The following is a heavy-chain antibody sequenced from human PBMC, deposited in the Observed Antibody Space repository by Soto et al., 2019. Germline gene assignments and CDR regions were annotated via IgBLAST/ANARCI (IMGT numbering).Heavy chain of an antibody. J-gene: IGHJ4*02. Sequence: SETLSLTCPVSGGSISSGVYYWSWIRQHPGKGLEWIGYIYYSGSTYYNPSLKSRVTISVDTSKNQFSLKLSSVTAADTAVYYCARMVRGSGSYLTESYYFDYWGQGTLVTVSS. CDR2: IYYSGST. CDR3: ARMVRGSGSYLTESYYFDY. V-gene: IGHV4-31*03. D-gene: IGHD3-10*01. CDR1: GGSISSGVYY.